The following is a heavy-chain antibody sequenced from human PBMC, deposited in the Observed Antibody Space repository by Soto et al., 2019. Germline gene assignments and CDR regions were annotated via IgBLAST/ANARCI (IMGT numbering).Heavy chain of an antibody. J-gene: IGHJ5*02. V-gene: IGHV4-4*02. CDR3: AREIVTAGGNNYFDP. Sequence: QVQLQESGPRLVKPLGSLSLTCGVSGGTVASSHWWSWVRQSPGGGLEWIGNVYHTGDTNLNPSLQSRVTISVDKSNNQFSLRLNSLTAADTAVYFCAREIVTAGGNNYFDPWGPGTLVTVSS. D-gene: IGHD2-21*02. CDR1: GGTVASSHW. CDR2: VYHTGDT.